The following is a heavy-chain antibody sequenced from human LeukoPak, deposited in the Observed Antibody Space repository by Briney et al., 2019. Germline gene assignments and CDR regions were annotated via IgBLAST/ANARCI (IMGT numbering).Heavy chain of an antibody. V-gene: IGHV3-21*04. Sequence: GGSLRLSCAASGFAVSSKYMTWVRQAPGKGLEWVSSISSSSSYIYYADSVKGRFTISRDNSKNTLYLQMYSLRAEDTAMYYCAREGLIVGATGGWFDPWGQGTLVTVS. D-gene: IGHD1-26*01. CDR2: ISSSSSYI. CDR1: GFAVSSKY. CDR3: AREGLIVGATGGWFDP. J-gene: IGHJ5*02.